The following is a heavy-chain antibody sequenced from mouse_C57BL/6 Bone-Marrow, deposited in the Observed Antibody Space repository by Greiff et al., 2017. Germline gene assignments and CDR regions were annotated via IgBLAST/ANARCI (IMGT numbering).Heavy chain of an antibody. CDR1: GFSFNTYA. D-gene: IGHD4-1*01. CDR2: IRSKSNNYAT. J-gene: IGHJ1*03. CDR3: VRRRLGLTYWYFDV. V-gene: IGHV10-1*01. Sequence: GGGLVQPKGSLKLSCAASGFSFNTYAMNWVRQAPGKGLEWVARIRSKSNNYATYYADSVKDRFTISRDDSESMRYLQMNNLKTEDTAMYYCVRRRLGLTYWYFDVWGTGTTVTVSS.